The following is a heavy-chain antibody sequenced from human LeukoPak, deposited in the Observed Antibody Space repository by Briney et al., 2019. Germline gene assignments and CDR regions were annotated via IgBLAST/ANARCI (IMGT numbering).Heavy chain of an antibody. CDR2: ISYDGTDK. J-gene: IGHJ4*02. CDR3: AKDRWTGSYYFDF. CDR1: GFTFSNYD. Sequence: GGSLRLSCAASGFTFSNYDMHWVRQAPGEGLEWVAAISYDGTDKSYADSVKGRFTISRDNSKSTLYLQMNSLRPADTAVYYCAKDRWTGSYYFDFWGQGALLTVSS. V-gene: IGHV3-30*18. D-gene: IGHD4-23*01.